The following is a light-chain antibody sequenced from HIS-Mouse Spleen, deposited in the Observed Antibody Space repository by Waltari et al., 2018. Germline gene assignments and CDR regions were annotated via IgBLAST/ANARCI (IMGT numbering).Light chain of an antibody. CDR1: ALPKQD. CDR2: KDS. J-gene: IGLJ2*01. CDR3: QSADSSGTYVV. Sequence: SYELTQPPSVSVPPGQTARVTGPGDALPKQDAVWYQQKPGQAPVLVIYKDSERPSGIPERFSGSSSGTTVTLTISGVQAEDEADYYCQSADSSGTYVVFGGGTKLTVL. V-gene: IGLV3-25*03.